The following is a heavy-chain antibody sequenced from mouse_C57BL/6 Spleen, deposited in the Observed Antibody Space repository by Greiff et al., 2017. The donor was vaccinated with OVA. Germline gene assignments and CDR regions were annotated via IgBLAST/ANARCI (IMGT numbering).Heavy chain of an antibody. CDR1: GYTFTSYW. D-gene: IGHD3-1*01. CDR2: IHPNSGST. Sequence: VQLQQPGAELVKPGASVKLSCKASGYTFTSYWMHWVKQRPGQGLEWIGMIHPNSGSTNYNEKFKSKATLTVDKSSSTAYMQLSSLTSEDSAVYYCARSELGFWYFDVWGKGTTVTVSS. CDR3: ARSELGFWYFDV. J-gene: IGHJ1*03. V-gene: IGHV1-64*01.